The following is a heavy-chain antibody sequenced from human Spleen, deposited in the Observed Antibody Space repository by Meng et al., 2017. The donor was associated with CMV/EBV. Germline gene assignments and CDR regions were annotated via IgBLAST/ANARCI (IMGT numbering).Heavy chain of an antibody. V-gene: IGHV3-7*01. D-gene: IGHD3-3*01. Sequence: GGSLRLSCVASGFSFSPYSMNWVRQAPGKGLEWVANIKQDGSEKYYVDSVKGRFTISRDNAKNSLYLQMNSLRAEDTAVYYCARGGTIFGEMDVWGQGTTVTVSS. CDR3: ARGGTIFGEMDV. J-gene: IGHJ6*02. CDR2: IKQDGSEK. CDR1: GFSFSPYS.